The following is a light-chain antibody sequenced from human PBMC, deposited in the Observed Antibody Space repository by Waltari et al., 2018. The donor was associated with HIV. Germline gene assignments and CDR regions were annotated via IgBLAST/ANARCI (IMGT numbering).Light chain of an antibody. CDR1: SNDVGGSNY. CDR3: SSYTSRVTYV. V-gene: IGLV2-14*03. Sequence: QSALTQPASVSGSPGQSITISCPGTSNDVGGSNYVPWHQQHQGEAPKLIIHDVSDRPSGISNRFSGSKSGNTASLTISGLQTEDEADYYCSSYTSRVTYVFGTGTRVTVL. J-gene: IGLJ1*01. CDR2: DVS.